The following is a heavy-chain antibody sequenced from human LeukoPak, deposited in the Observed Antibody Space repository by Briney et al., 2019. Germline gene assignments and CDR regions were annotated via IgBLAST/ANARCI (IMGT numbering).Heavy chain of an antibody. V-gene: IGHV3-15*01. CDR1: GFTFSNAW. J-gene: IGHJ4*02. CDR3: AKASAMIVVVSKHFDY. D-gene: IGHD3-22*01. Sequence: GGSRRLSCAASGFTFSNAWMSWVRQAPGKGLEWVGRIKSKTDGGATDYAAPVKGRFTISRDGSKNTLYLQMTSLRAEDTAVYYCAKASAMIVVVSKHFDYSGQGTLVTVSS. CDR2: IKSKTDGGAT.